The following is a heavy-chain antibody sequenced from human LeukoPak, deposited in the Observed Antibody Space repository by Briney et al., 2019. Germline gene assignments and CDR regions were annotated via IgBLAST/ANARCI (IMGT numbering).Heavy chain of an antibody. Sequence: SETLSLTCTVSGGSIRSYYWSWIRQPPGKGLEWIGYIYYSGSTNYNPSLKSRVTISVDTSKNQFSLKLSSVTAADTAAYYCARISSVASVVMDYWGQGTLVTVSS. CDR1: GGSIRSYY. CDR2: IYYSGST. D-gene: IGHD4-23*01. V-gene: IGHV4-59*01. J-gene: IGHJ4*02. CDR3: ARISSVASVVMDY.